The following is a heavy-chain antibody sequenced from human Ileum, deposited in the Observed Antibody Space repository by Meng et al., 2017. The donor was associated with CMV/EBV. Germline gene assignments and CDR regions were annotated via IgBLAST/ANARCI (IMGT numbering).Heavy chain of an antibody. CDR2: ISAYNGNT. V-gene: IGHV1-18*01. CDR3: ARDRVGVGAHQD. J-gene: IGHJ4*02. D-gene: IGHD1-26*01. CDR1: GYTFTSYG. Sequence: ASVKVSCKASGYTFTSYGISWVRQAPGQGLEWMGWISAYNGNTNYAQKIQGRVTMTTDTSTSTAYMELRSLRYDDAAVYYCARDRVGVGAHQDWGQGTLVTVSS.